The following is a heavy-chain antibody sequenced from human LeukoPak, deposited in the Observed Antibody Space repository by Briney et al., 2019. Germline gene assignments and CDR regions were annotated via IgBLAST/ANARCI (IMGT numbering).Heavy chain of an antibody. CDR2: LYSGSDT. V-gene: IGHV3-53*01. CDR3: ARVGDHFHWYLDL. D-gene: IGHD3-10*01. J-gene: IGHJ2*01. CDR1: GFTFSTNY. Sequence: PAESLTLSCAASGFTFSTNYMNWVRQAPGKGLEWVSILYSGSDTYYADSVKGRFTISRDSSKNILSLQMNNLRAEDTAVYYCARVGDHFHWYLDLWGRGTLVTVSS.